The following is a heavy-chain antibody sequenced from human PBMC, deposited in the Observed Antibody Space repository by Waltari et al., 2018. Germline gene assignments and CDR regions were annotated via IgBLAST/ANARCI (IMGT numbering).Heavy chain of an antibody. D-gene: IGHD3-3*01. CDR2: IYYSGTT. Sequence: QMELQESGPRLVKPSETLSLTCNVSGDSISGSRNYWAWLRQPPGKNLQWIGSIYYSGTTYYNPSLKGRFAISVDTSRNQLSLNVNSVTAADTGIYYCARQVRFVDWIPRYFDSWGRGTLATVSS. J-gene: IGHJ4*02. CDR1: GDSISGSRNY. V-gene: IGHV4-39*01. CDR3: ARQVRFVDWIPRYFDS.